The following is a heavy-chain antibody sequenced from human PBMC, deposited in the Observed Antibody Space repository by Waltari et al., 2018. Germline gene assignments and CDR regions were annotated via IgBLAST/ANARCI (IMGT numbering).Heavy chain of an antibody. Sequence: VQLVDSGGDMVQPGGSLSLFCSASGFTFTSYAMHWVRQAPGKGLELVSGISGAGMTTYYADSVRGRFTISRDNAKNTVYLQMDSLRVEDTAVYYCAKDVALLVVPAAHDWFDPWGQGTLVTVSS. V-gene: IGHV3-23*04. CDR2: ISGAGMTT. J-gene: IGHJ5*02. CDR1: GFTFTSYA. CDR3: AKDVALLVVPAAHDWFDP. D-gene: IGHD2-2*01.